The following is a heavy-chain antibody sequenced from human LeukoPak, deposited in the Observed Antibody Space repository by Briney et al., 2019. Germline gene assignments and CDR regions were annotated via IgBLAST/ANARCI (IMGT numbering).Heavy chain of an antibody. CDR1: GLAFSSYG. D-gene: IGHD6-13*01. Sequence: GGSLRLSCTASGLAFSSYGMHWARQAPGTGLEWVAFMQYDGSQIYYADSVKGRFTISRDNSKNALYLQMNSLRPEDTAVYYCAGKAAAFYFDYWGQGTLVSVSS. V-gene: IGHV3-30*02. CDR2: MQYDGSQI. J-gene: IGHJ4*02. CDR3: AGKAAAFYFDY.